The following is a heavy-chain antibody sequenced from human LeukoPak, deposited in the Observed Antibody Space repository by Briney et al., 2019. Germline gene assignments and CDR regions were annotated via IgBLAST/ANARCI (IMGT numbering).Heavy chain of an antibody. CDR1: GGTFSSYA. CDR3: ARAYYDILTGYYREDFDY. Sequence: SVNVSCKASGGTFSSYAVSWVRQAPGQGLEWMGGIIPIFGTANYAQKFQGRVTITEDKSTSTAYLELSSLRSEDTAVYYCARAYYDILTGYYREDFDYWGQGTLVTVSS. J-gene: IGHJ4*02. V-gene: IGHV1-69*06. CDR2: IIPIFGTA. D-gene: IGHD3-9*01.